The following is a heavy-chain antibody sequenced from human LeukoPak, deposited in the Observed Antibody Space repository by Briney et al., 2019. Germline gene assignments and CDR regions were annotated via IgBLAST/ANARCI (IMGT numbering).Heavy chain of an antibody. D-gene: IGHD3-3*01. Sequence: SGTLSLTCGVSGXSVINTNWWTWVRHPPGKGLEWIGEGHLDGRTNYNPSLESRLTMSVDVSGNQVSLKLTSVTAADTAVYYCAREGGFYRPLDYSGQGTLVTVSS. V-gene: IGHV4-4*02. CDR3: AREGGFYRPLDY. CDR1: GXSVINTNW. J-gene: IGHJ4*02. CDR2: GHLDGRT.